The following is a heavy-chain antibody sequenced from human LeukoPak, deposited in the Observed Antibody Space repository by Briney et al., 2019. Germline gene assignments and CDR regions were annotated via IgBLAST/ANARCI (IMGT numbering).Heavy chain of an antibody. J-gene: IGHJ4*02. CDR1: GGSISSYY. Sequence: LSLTCTVSGGSISSYYWSWIRQAPGKGLEWVSYISSSGSTIYYADSVKGRFTISRDNAKNSLYLQMNSLRAEDTAVYYCARDSPPDYWGQGTLVSVSS. V-gene: IGHV3-11*04. CDR3: ARDSPPDY. CDR2: ISSSGSTI.